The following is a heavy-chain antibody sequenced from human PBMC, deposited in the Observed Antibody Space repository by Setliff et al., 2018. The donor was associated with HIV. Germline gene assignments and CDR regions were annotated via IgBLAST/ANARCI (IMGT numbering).Heavy chain of an antibody. V-gene: IGHV1-69*05. CDR3: ASTGYSGSWYNRGNDWYFDL. Sequence: SVKVSCKAYGGTFSNYAISWVRQAPGQGLEWMGGIISIFGTANYAQKFQGRVTITTDESTSTAYMELSSLGSGDTAVYYCASTGYSGSWYNRGNDWYFDLWGRGTRVAASS. J-gene: IGHJ2*01. D-gene: IGHD6-13*01. CDR2: IISIFGTA. CDR1: GGTFSNYA.